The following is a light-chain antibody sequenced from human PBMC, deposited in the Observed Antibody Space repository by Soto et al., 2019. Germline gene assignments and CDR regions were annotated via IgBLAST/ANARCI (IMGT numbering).Light chain of an antibody. V-gene: IGKV3-11*01. Sequence: IEVTQSPSTLPMPQGERATLYCRASQSVSSYLAWYQRKPGQAPRLLIYDASNRATGIPARFSGSGSGTDFTLTISSLQPEDFAMYYCQQNGRSPRTFGQGTKVDIK. J-gene: IGKJ1*01. CDR2: DAS. CDR3: QQNGRSPRT. CDR1: QSVSSY.